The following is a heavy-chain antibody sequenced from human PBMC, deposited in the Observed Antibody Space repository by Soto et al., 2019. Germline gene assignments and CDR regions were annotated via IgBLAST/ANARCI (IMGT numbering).Heavy chain of an antibody. CDR1: GYKPSTWHNFTSYW. CDR3: AVMGTTVTRGSYYYYGMDV. J-gene: IGHJ6*02. D-gene: IGHD4-17*01. CDR2: IYPGDSDT. Sequence: PGESLKISCKGSGYKPSTWHNFTSYWIAWVRQMPGKGLEWMGIIYPGDSDTRYSPSFQGQVTISADKSINTVYLQWSSLNASDTAMFYCAVMGTTVTRGSYYYYGMDVWGQGTTVTVSS. V-gene: IGHV5-51*01.